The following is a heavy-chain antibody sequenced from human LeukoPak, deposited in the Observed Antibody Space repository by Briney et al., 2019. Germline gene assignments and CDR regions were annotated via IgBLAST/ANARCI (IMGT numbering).Heavy chain of an antibody. V-gene: IGHV4-4*07. D-gene: IGHD6-13*01. CDR1: GGSISSYY. CDR3: ARDNQTRAAAVGFDY. J-gene: IGHJ4*02. CDR2: IYTSGST. Sequence: SETLSLTCTVSGGSISSYYWSWIRQPAGKGLEWIGRIYTSGSTNYNPSLKSRVTMSVDTSKNQFSLKLSSVTAADTAAYYCARDNQTRAAAVGFDYWGQGTLVTVSS.